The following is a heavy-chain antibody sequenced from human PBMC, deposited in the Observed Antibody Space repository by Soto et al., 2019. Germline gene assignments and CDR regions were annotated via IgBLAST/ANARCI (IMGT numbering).Heavy chain of an antibody. D-gene: IGHD1-26*01. CDR2: IKGSNGST. CDR3: ARDDSGYSGSHYIDYFNI. CDR1: GYTFTSYY. Sequence: ASVKVSCKASGYTFTSYYMHWVRQAPGQGLEWMGIIKGSNGSTRYAQNFQGRLTITRDTSAGTTYMELSSLTSEDTAIYYCARDDSGYSGSHYIDYFNIWGQGTLVNVSS. V-gene: IGHV1-46*01. J-gene: IGHJ4*02.